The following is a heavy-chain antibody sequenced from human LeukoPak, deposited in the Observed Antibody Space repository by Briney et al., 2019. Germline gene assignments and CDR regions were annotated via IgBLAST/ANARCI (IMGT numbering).Heavy chain of an antibody. Sequence: ASVKVSCKAAGYTFASYGISWVRQAPGQRLEWMGWISAYNGNTDYAQKLQGRVTMTTDTSTSTAYMELRSLRSDDTAVYYCARGAYRYDFLFDHWGQGTLVTVSS. CDR3: ARGAYRYDFLFDH. V-gene: IGHV1-18*01. J-gene: IGHJ4*02. CDR1: GYTFASYG. D-gene: IGHD5-18*01. CDR2: ISAYNGNT.